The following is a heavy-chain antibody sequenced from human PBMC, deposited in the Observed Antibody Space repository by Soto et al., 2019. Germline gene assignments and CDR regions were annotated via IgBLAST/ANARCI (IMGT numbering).Heavy chain of an antibody. J-gene: IGHJ5*02. V-gene: IGHV1-18*01. CDR3: ARGAFRHWFDP. CDR1: GYTFTIYG. D-gene: IGHD1-26*01. Sequence: ASVKVSCKASGYTFTIYGTSWVLQAPGQGLEWMGWISAYNGNTNYAQKLQGRVTMTTDTSTSTAYMELRSLRSDDTAVYYCARGAFRHWFDPWGQGTLVTVSS. CDR2: ISAYNGNT.